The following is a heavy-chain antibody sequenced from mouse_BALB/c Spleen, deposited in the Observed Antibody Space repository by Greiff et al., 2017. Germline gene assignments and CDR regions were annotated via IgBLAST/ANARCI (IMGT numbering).Heavy chain of an antibody. Sequence: EVQLQQSGPELVKPGASVKISCKASGYSFTGYYMHWVKQSHVKSLEWIGRINPYNGATSYNQNFKDKASLTVDKSSSTAYMELHSLTSEDSAVYYCARSGKGYYAMDYWGQGTSVTVSS. CDR3: ARSGKGYYAMDY. J-gene: IGHJ4*01. CDR1: GYSFTGYY. CDR2: INPYNGAT. V-gene: IGHV1-26*01.